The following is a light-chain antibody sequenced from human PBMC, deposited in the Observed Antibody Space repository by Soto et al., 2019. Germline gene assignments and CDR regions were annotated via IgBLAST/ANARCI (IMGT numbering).Light chain of an antibody. CDR3: QQYNSYPIP. CDR1: QTISSW. CDR2: KAS. V-gene: IGKV1-5*03. J-gene: IGKJ5*01. Sequence: MSQSPSTLSGYVGDRVTITCRASQTISSWLAWYQQKPGKAPKLLIYKASTLKSGVPSRFSGSGSGTEFTLTISSLQPDDFATYYCQQYNSYPIPFGQRRRLAVK.